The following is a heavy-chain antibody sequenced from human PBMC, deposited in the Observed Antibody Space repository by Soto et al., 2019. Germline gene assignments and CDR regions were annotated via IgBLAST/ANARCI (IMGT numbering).Heavy chain of an antibody. CDR2: IYPGDSDT. CDR1: GYSFTSYW. CDR3: ARHIGVGYCSSTSCHLLYYYYGMDV. D-gene: IGHD2-2*01. Sequence: GESLKISCKGSGYSFTSYWIGWVRQMPGKGLEWMGIIYPGDSDTRYSPSFQGQVTISADKSISTAYLQWSSLKASDTAMYYCARHIGVGYCSSTSCHLLYYYYGMDVWGQGTTVTVSS. J-gene: IGHJ6*02. V-gene: IGHV5-51*01.